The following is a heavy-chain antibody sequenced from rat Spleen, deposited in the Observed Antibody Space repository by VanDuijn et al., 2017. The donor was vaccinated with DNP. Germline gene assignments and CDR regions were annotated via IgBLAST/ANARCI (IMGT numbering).Heavy chain of an antibody. V-gene: IGHV5-19*01. J-gene: IGHJ2*01. CDR3: ATHMYIRHYYFSTFDY. CDR1: GFTLSNYG. D-gene: IGHD1-6*01. Sequence: EVQLVESGGGLVQPGRSLKVSCAASGFTLSNYGIHWIRQAPTKGLEWVASISPSGGSTYYRDSVKDRFTISRDNAKSTLYLQVNSLRSEDTATYYCATHMYIRHYYFSTFDYWGQGVVVTVSS. CDR2: ISPSGGST.